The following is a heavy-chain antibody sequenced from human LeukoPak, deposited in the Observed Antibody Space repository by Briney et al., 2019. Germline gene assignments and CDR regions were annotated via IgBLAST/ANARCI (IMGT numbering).Heavy chain of an antibody. CDR2: ISAYNGNT. D-gene: IGHD4-17*01. J-gene: IGHJ6*02. CDR3: ATDTVTTSYYYYYYGMDV. V-gene: IGHV1-18*04. CDR1: GYTFTGYY. Sequence: RASVKVSCKASGYTFTGYYMHWVRQAPGQGLEWMGWISAYNGNTNYAQKLQGRVTMTTDTSTSTAYMELRSLRSDDTAVYYCATDTVTTSYYYYYYGMDVWGQGTTVTVSS.